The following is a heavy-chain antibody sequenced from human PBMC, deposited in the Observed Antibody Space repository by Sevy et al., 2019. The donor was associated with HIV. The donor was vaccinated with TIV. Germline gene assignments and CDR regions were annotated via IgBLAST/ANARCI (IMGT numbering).Heavy chain of an antibody. CDR1: GGSINSGGYS. CDR2: IFQSGAT. V-gene: IGHV4-30-2*01. Sequence: SETLSLTCAVSGGSINSGGYSWSWIRQPPGKGLGWIGYIFQSGATYYIPSLQSRVSISVDMSKNQFSLNLRSVTAADTAVYYCARGRVGDSSSWYGAFDVWGQGTMVTVSS. J-gene: IGHJ3*01. CDR3: ARGRVGDSSSWYGAFDV. D-gene: IGHD6-13*01.